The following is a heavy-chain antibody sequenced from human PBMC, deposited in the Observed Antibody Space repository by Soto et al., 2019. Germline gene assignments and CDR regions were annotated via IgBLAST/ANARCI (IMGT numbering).Heavy chain of an antibody. CDR1: GFTFSSYS. CDR2: ISSSSSYI. D-gene: IGHD2-15*01. CDR3: ATPYCSGGSCRRAFDI. V-gene: IGHV3-21*01. J-gene: IGHJ3*02. Sequence: GGSLRLSCAASGFTFSSYSMDWVRQATGKGLEWVSSISSSSSYIYYADSVKGRFTISRDNAKNSLYLQMNSLRAEDTAVYYCATPYCSGGSCRRAFDIWGQGTMVTVSS.